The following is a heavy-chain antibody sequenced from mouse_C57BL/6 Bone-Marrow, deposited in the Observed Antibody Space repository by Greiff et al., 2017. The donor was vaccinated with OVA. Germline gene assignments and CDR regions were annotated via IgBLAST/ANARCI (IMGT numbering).Heavy chain of an antibody. CDR2: IDPSDSYT. CDR3: ASWSFFDY. V-gene: IGHV1-59*01. CDR1: GYTFTSYW. Sequence: VQLQQPGAELVRPGTSVKLSCKASGYTFTSYWMHWVKQRPGHGLEWIGVIDPSDSYTTYNQKFKGKATLTVDTSSSTAYMQLSSLTSEDSAVYYCASWSFFDYWGQGTTLTVSS. J-gene: IGHJ2*01.